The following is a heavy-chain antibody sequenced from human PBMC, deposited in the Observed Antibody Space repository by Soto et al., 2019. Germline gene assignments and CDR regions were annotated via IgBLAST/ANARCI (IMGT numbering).Heavy chain of an antibody. CDR1: GGSLGSYY. V-gene: IGHV4-59*01. J-gene: IGHJ6*02. CDR3: ARDGDGRMTTNPYYYNGMDV. CDR2: VFFSGRA. D-gene: IGHD4-4*01. Sequence: SETLSLPCTVSGGSLGSYYWSWIRQPPGKGLEWIGYVFFSGRANYNASLKCRVSISLDTSNYQFSLKLSSVTAADTAVYYCARDGDGRMTTNPYYYNGMDVWGPGTTVTVSS.